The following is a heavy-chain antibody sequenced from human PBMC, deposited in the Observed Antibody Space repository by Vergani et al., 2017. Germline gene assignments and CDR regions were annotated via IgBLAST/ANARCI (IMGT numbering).Heavy chain of an antibody. Sequence: EVQLLESGGGLVQPGGSLRLSCAASGFTFSSYAMSWVRQAPGKGLEWVSGISYTGGSTDYADSVKGRFTISRDNSKSTLYLQMNSLRAEDTAVYFCAKVGRQQQYDWGQGTLVTVSS. CDR3: AKVGRQQQYD. CDR1: GFTFSSYA. V-gene: IGHV3-23*01. D-gene: IGHD1/OR15-1a*01. CDR2: ISYTGGST. J-gene: IGHJ4*02.